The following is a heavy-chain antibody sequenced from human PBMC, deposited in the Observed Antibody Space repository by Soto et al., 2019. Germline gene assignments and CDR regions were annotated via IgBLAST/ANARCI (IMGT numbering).Heavy chain of an antibody. Sequence: NPSETLSLTCAVYGGSFSGYYWSWIRQPPGKGLEWIGEINHSGSTNYNPSLKSRVTISVDTSKNQFSLKLSSVTAADTAVYYCARGPWGGYDKAFLSGRVVYYMDVWGKGTTVTVSS. CDR1: GGSFSGYY. D-gene: IGHD5-12*01. J-gene: IGHJ6*03. CDR2: INHSGST. CDR3: ARGPWGGYDKAFLSGRVVYYMDV. V-gene: IGHV4-34*01.